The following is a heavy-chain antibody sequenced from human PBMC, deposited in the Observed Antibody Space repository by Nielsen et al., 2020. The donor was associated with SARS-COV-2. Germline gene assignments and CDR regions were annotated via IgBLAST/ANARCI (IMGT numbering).Heavy chain of an antibody. V-gene: IGHV3-21*06. Sequence: GESLKISCAASGFTFSSFPMHWVRQAPGKGLEWVASITMSGAYMYYADSVRGRFTVSRDNAENSLYLQMNSLRDEDTAVYYCARDQDGGAATSNWYFDLWGRGTLVIVSS. J-gene: IGHJ2*01. CDR3: ARDQDGGAATSNWYFDL. CDR1: GFTFSSFP. CDR2: ITMSGAYM. D-gene: IGHD6-25*01.